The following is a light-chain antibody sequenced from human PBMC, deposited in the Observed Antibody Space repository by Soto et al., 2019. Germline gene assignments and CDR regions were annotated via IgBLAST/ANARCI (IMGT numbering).Light chain of an antibody. Sequence: ETVMTQSPATLSVSPGERATLSCRASQSVSSNFAWYQQKPGQAPRLLIYSASSRATGIPARFSGSGSGTEFTLTISSLQSEDFAVYYCQQYNNWPRWTFGQGTKVEIK. V-gene: IGKV3-15*01. CDR2: SAS. J-gene: IGKJ1*01. CDR1: QSVSSN. CDR3: QQYNNWPRWT.